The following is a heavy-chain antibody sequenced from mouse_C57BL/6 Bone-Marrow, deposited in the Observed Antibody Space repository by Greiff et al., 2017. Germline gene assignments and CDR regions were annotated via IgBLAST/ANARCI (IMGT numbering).Heavy chain of an antibody. V-gene: IGHV1-63*01. J-gene: IGHJ3*01. Sequence: QVQLQQSGAELVRPGTSVKMSCKASGYTFTNYWIGWAKQRPGHGLEWIGDIYPGGGYTNYNEKFKGKATLTANKSTSAAYMHFSSLTSEDSAIYYCAINWDWFAYWGQGTLVTVSA. CDR1: GYTFTNYW. CDR3: AINWDWFAY. D-gene: IGHD4-1*01. CDR2: IYPGGGYT.